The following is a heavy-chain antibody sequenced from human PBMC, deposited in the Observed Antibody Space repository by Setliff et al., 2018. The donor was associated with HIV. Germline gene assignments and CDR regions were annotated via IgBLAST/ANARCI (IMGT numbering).Heavy chain of an antibody. J-gene: IGHJ3*02. Sequence: ETLSLTCAVSGYAINNNFFWGWVRQPPGKGLEWIGSIYHSGSTNYNPSLKSRVTISVDTSKNQFSLKLSSVTAADTAVYFCAREDFNDLSAFDIWGQGTRVTVSS. D-gene: IGHD2-21*02. CDR2: IYHSGST. CDR3: AREDFNDLSAFDI. CDR1: GYAINNNFF. V-gene: IGHV4-38-2*02.